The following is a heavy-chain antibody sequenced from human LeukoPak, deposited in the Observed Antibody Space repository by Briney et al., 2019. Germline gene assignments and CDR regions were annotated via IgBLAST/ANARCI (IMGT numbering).Heavy chain of an antibody. Sequence: PGGSLRLSCAASGFTFSSYWMGWVRQPPGKGLEWIGNIFYSGSTYYSPSLRSRVTISLDTSRNQFSLKLNSVTAADTAVYYCAKSNGYGLVDIWGQGTMVTVSS. CDR1: GFTFSSYW. J-gene: IGHJ3*02. D-gene: IGHD3-10*01. CDR3: AKSNGYGLVDI. V-gene: IGHV4-39*07. CDR2: IFYSGST.